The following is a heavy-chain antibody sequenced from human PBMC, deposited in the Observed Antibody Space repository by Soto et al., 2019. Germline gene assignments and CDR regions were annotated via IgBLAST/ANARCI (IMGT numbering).Heavy chain of an antibody. D-gene: IGHD3-10*01. CDR1: GFSLTNVQKG. CDR3: ARISGRFGASHFDF. CDR2: ILSDVEQ. V-gene: IGHV2-26*01. J-gene: IGHJ4*02. Sequence: QVTLKESGPVLVQATETLTLTCNVSGFSLTNVQKGVAWIRQPPGKALEWLAHILSDVEQSYKSSLKKRLTISPDASKRQVVLVMTNVEPVDTAPYYCARISGRFGASHFDFWGQGSSVIVSS.